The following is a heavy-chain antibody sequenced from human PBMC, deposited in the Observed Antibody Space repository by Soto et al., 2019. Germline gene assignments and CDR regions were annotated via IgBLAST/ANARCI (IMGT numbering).Heavy chain of an antibody. Sequence: SETLSLTCSVSGYFVSSSDYYWAWIRQPPGKGLEWIGSMLYSGLTYYNPSLKSRVTLSVDTSKNQFSVRLNSVTDSDTAVYYCAPLSVSLSGPYGIHVWGQGTTVTVSS. D-gene: IGHD2-15*01. J-gene: IGHJ6*02. V-gene: IGHV4-39*01. CDR2: MLYSGLT. CDR3: APLSVSLSGPYGIHV. CDR1: GYFVSSSDYY.